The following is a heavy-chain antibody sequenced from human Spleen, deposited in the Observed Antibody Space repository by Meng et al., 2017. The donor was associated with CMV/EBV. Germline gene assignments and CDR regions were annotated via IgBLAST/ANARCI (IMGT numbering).Heavy chain of an antibody. CDR3: ARVAAMPHYFDY. D-gene: IGHD2-2*01. J-gene: IGHJ4*02. Sequence: VKVSCKASGGTFSSYAISWVRQAPGQGLEWMGGIIPILGIANYAQKFQGRVTITADKSTSTAYMELSSLRSEDTAVYYCARVAAMPHYFDYWGQGTLVTVSS. V-gene: IGHV1-69*10. CDR1: GGTFSSYA. CDR2: IIPILGIA.